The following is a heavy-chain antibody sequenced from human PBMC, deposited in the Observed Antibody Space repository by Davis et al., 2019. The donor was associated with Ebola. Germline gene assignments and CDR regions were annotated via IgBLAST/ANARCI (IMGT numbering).Heavy chain of an antibody. CDR1: GYIFSSYG. D-gene: IGHD3-16*01. Sequence: ASVKVSCKASGYIFSSYGFSWVRQVPGQGPEWMGWTSADNGHTRYAQKFQGRVIMTTDTSTSTAHMELRSLRSDDTAVYYCARDPWGMEKDSWGQGTLVTISS. CDR2: TSADNGHT. V-gene: IGHV1-18*01. CDR3: ARDPWGMEKDS. J-gene: IGHJ4*02.